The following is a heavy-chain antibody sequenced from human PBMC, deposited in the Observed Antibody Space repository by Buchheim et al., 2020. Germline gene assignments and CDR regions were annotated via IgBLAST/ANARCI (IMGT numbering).Heavy chain of an antibody. CDR2: IYSGGST. J-gene: IGHJ4*02. CDR3: ARAKLAVAGPFDY. CDR1: EFTVSSNY. V-gene: IGHV3-66*01. Sequence: EVQLVESGGGLVQPGGSLRLSCAASEFTVSSNYMSWVRQAPGKGLEWVSVIYSGGSTYYADSVKGRFTISRDNSKNTLYLQMNSLKAEDTAVYYCARAKLAVAGPFDYWGQGTL. D-gene: IGHD6-19*01.